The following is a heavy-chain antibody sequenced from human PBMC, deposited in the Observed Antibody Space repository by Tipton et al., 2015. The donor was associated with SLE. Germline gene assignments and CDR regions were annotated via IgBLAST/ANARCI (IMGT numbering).Heavy chain of an antibody. V-gene: IGHV1-8*01. Sequence: QLVQSGPEVKKPGASVKVSCKASGYTFTSYDINWVRQATGQGLEWMGWMNPNSGNTGYAQKFQGRVTMTTDTSTSTAYMELRSLRSDDTAVYYCARESRRYSGSPGAFDIWGQGTMVTVSS. CDR1: GYTFTSYD. CDR2: MNPNSGNT. CDR3: ARESRRYSGSPGAFDI. D-gene: IGHD1-26*01. J-gene: IGHJ3*02.